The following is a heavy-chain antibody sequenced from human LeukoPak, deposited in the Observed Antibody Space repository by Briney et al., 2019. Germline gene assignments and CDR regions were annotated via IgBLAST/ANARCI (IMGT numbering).Heavy chain of an antibody. CDR1: GGTFSSYA. CDR3: ARVLGTTVTTVYYFDY. V-gene: IGHV1-2*02. CDR2: INPNSGGT. Sequence: ASVKVSCKASGGTFSSYAISWVRQAPGQGLEWMGWINPNSGGTNYAQKFQGRVTMTRDTSISTAYMELSRLRSDDTAVYYCARVLGTTVTTVYYFDYWGQGTLVTVSS. J-gene: IGHJ4*02. D-gene: IGHD4-17*01.